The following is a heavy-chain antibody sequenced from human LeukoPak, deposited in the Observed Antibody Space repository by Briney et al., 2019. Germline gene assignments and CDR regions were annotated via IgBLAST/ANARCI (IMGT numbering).Heavy chain of an antibody. CDR1: GYTFTSYA. CDR2: INAGNGNT. CDR3: ARAPMGTAALY. Sequence: EASLKVSCKASGYTFTSYAMHWVRQAPGQRLEWMGWINAGNGNTKYSQKFQGRVTITRDTSASTAYMELSSPTFDDTAFYYCARAPMGTAALYWGQGTLVTVSS. V-gene: IGHV1-3*01. D-gene: IGHD2-2*01. J-gene: IGHJ4*02.